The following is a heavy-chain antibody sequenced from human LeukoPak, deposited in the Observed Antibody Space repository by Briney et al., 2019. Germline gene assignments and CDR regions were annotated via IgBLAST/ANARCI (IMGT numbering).Heavy chain of an antibody. CDR1: GFSFNLYA. V-gene: IGHV3-30*01. CDR2: TTYDGGSK. J-gene: IGHJ4*02. D-gene: IGHD3-10*01. Sequence: QPGGSLRLSCAASGFSFNLYAMHWVRQAPGKGLEWLALTTYDGGSKYYADSVKGRFTISRDNSKNTLYLAMNSLRAEDTALYYCATDKSYYDSRSHQGFDYWGQGTLVTVSS. CDR3: ATDKSYYDSRSHQGFDY.